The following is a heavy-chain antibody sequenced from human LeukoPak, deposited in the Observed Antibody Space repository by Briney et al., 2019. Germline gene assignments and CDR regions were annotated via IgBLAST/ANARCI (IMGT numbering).Heavy chain of an antibody. J-gene: IGHJ4*02. V-gene: IGHV4-59*01. CDR2: IHYTGST. CDR3: ARTGTNGGY. D-gene: IGHD1-7*01. Sequence: PSETLSLTCAVSGASFRDSWWSWIRQPPGKGLEWIGYIHYTGSTMYNPSLKSRVTISVDTSKNHFSLELTSVTAADTAVYYCARTGTNGGYWGQGTLVTVSS. CDR1: GASFRDSW.